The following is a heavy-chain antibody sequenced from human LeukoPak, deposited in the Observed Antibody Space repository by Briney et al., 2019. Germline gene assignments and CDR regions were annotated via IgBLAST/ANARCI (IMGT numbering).Heavy chain of an antibody. D-gene: IGHD3-10*01. CDR2: INHSGST. CDR1: GGSFSGYY. V-gene: IGHV4-34*01. Sequence: PSETLSLICAVYGGSFSGYYWSWIRQPPGKGLEWIGEINHSGSTNYIPPLKSRVTISVDTSKNQFSLKLSSVTAADTAVYHCARGNYYGSGTLGAFDIWGQGTMVTVSS. CDR3: ARGNYYGSGTLGAFDI. J-gene: IGHJ3*02.